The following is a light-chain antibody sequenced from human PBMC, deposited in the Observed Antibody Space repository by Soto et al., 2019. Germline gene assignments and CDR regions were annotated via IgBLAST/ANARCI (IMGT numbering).Light chain of an antibody. J-gene: IGKJ2*01. CDR2: GAS. Sequence: EIVLTQSPGTLSLSPGERATLSCRASQSVSSSYLAWYQQKPGQAPRLLIYGASSRATDIPDRFSGSGSGTDFALTISSLEPQDFAVYYCQQYASSPVYTFGQGTKLEI. V-gene: IGKV3-20*01. CDR3: QQYASSPVYT. CDR1: QSVSSSY.